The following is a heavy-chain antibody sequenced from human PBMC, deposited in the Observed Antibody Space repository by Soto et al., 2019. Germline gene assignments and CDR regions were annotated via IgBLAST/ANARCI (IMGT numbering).Heavy chain of an antibody. D-gene: IGHD5-12*01. CDR3: VKDRVPGAYGNYYGMDV. J-gene: IGHJ6*02. Sequence: LRLSCRVSGFTFNNSGMHWVRQAPGKGLEWVAVISYDGSDKYYADSVKGRVIISRDNSKNTLNLEMNSLRAEDTAIYYCVKDRVPGAYGNYYGMDVWGQGTTVTVSS. V-gene: IGHV3-30*18. CDR2: ISYDGSDK. CDR1: GFTFNNSG.